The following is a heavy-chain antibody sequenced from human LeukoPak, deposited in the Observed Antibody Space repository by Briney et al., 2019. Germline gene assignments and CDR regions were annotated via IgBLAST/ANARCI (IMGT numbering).Heavy chain of an antibody. V-gene: IGHV1-18*01. D-gene: IGHD2-2*02. Sequence: GASVKVSCKASGYTFTSYGISWVRQAPGQGLEWMGWISAHNGNTNYAQKLQGRVTMTTDTSTSTAYMELRSLRSDDTAVYYCASLKYQLLYGYYYYYMDVWGKGTTVTVSS. CDR2: ISAHNGNT. CDR3: ASLKYQLLYGYYYYYMDV. J-gene: IGHJ6*03. CDR1: GYTFTSYG.